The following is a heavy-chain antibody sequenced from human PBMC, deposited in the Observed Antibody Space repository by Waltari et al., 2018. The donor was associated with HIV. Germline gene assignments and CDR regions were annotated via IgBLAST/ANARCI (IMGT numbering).Heavy chain of an antibody. D-gene: IGHD3-22*01. V-gene: IGHV5-51*03. CDR1: GYSFTSYW. J-gene: IGHJ6*02. CDR2: IYPGDSDT. Sequence: EVQLVQSGAEVKKPGESLKISCKGSGYSFTSYWIGWVRQLPGKGLEWMGIIYPGDSDTRYSPSFQGQVTISADKSISTAYLQWSSLKASDTAMYYCASGQGYHDSSGYPYGMDVWGQGTTVTVSS. CDR3: ASGQGYHDSSGYPYGMDV.